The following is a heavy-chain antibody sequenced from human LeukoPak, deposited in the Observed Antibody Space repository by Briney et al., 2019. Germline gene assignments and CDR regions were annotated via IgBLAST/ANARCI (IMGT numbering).Heavy chain of an antibody. CDR1: GYTFSTYV. Sequence: GASVKVSCKASGYTFSTYVISWVRQAPGQGPEWMGWISAYNDNTEYAQKFQGRVTMTTDTSTSTAYMELRSLRSDDTAVYYCARDPPHSSGPNSPCFEYWGQGTLVTVSS. J-gene: IGHJ4*02. V-gene: IGHV1-18*01. CDR2: ISAYNDNT. D-gene: IGHD6-19*01. CDR3: ARDPPHSSGPNSPCFEY.